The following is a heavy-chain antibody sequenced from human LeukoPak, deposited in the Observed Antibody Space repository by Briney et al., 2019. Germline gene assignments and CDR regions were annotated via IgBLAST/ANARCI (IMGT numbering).Heavy chain of an antibody. Sequence: GESLKISCKGSGYSFTSYWIGWVRQMPGKGLEWMGIIYPGDSDTRYSPSFQGQVTISADKSISTAYLQWSSLKASDTAMYYCARPGIVGATTDYYYGMDVWGQGTTVTVSS. J-gene: IGHJ6*02. CDR1: GYSFTSYW. CDR2: IYPGDSDT. D-gene: IGHD1-26*01. V-gene: IGHV5-51*01. CDR3: ARPGIVGATTDYYYGMDV.